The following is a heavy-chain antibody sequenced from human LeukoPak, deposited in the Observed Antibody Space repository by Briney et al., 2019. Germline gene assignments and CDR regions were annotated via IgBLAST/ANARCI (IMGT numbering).Heavy chain of an antibody. CDR2: IYTSGST. CDR3: AGTYYYDSSGYYYPGGY. D-gene: IGHD3-22*01. V-gene: IGHV4-4*07. CDR1: GGSISSYY. Sequence: SETLSLTCTVSGGSISSYYWSWIRQPAGKGLEWIGRIYTSGSTNYNPSLKSRVTMSVDTSKNQFSLKLSSVTAADTAVYYCAGTYYYDSSGYYYPGGYWGQGTLVTVSS. J-gene: IGHJ4*02.